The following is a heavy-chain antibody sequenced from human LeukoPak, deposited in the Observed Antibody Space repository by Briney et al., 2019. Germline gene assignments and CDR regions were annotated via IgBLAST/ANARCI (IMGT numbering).Heavy chain of an antibody. V-gene: IGHV3-33*01. Sequence: GGSLRLSCAASGFTFSSYGMPWVRQAPGKGLEWVAVIWYDGSNKYYADSVKGRFTISRDNSKNTLYLQMNSLRAEDTAVYYCARDLGSSDWPEYFQHWGQGTLVTVSS. D-gene: IGHD6-19*01. CDR2: IWYDGSNK. J-gene: IGHJ1*01. CDR3: ARDLGSSDWPEYFQH. CDR1: GFTFSSYG.